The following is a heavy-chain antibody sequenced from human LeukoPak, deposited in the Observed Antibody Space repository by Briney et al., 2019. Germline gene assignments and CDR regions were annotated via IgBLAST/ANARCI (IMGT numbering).Heavy chain of an antibody. D-gene: IGHD2/OR15-2a*01. Sequence: EASVKVSSMDSGYTLTDLAIHWVRQAPGKGLEWMGGFDPDRGETIYSQKFQGRLTLTQDTSIDTAYMELTSLRSEDTAVIFCATRLHYYTTDDSWGQG. J-gene: IGHJ1*01. CDR3: ATRLHYYTTDDS. V-gene: IGHV1-24*01. CDR2: FDPDRGET. CDR1: GYTLTDLA.